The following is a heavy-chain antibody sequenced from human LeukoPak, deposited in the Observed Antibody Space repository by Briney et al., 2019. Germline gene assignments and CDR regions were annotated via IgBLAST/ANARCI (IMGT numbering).Heavy chain of an antibody. J-gene: IGHJ4*02. Sequence: GGSLRLSCAASGFTFSSYAMSWVRQAPGKGLEWVSAISGGGGSTYYADSVKGRFTISRDNPKNTLYLQVNSLRAEDTAVYYCAKGGKWDVTPFDYWGQGTLVTVSS. CDR1: GFTFSSYA. D-gene: IGHD1-26*01. CDR3: AKGGKWDVTPFDY. V-gene: IGHV3-23*01. CDR2: ISGGGGST.